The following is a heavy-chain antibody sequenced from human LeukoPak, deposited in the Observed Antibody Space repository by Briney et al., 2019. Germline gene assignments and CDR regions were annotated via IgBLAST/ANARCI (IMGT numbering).Heavy chain of an antibody. V-gene: IGHV3-48*01. J-gene: IGHJ5*02. CDR1: GFTFSDYS. CDR2: ISSIGATV. Sequence: GGSLRLSCAASGFTFSDYSMNWVRQATGKGLEWVSYISSIGATVYYADSVKGRFTISRDNAKNSLFLRMNSLRADDTAVYYCARAIHSSSLYGGFDPWGQGTLVTVSS. CDR3: ARAIHSSSLYGGFDP. D-gene: IGHD6-13*01.